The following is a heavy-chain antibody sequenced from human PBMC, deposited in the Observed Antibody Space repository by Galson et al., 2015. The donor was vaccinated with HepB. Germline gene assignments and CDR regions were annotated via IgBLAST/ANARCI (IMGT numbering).Heavy chain of an antibody. CDR3: ARGGRRSIAAVGIYAFDI. Sequence: SVKVSCKASGYTFTSYYMHWVRQAPGQGLEWMGIINPSGGSTSYAQKFQGRVTMTRDTSTSTVYMELSSLRSEDTAVYYCARGGRRSIAAVGIYAFDIWGQGTMVTVSP. CDR2: INPSGGST. D-gene: IGHD6-13*01. CDR1: GYTFTSYY. V-gene: IGHV1-46*03. J-gene: IGHJ3*02.